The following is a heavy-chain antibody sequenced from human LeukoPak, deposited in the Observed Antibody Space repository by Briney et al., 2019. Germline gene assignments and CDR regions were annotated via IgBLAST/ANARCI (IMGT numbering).Heavy chain of an antibody. V-gene: IGHV4-38-2*02. Sequence: SGTLSLTCTVSGYSISSGYYWGWIRQPPGKGLEWIGSIYHSGSTYYNPSLKSRVTISVDTSKNQFSLKLSSVTAADTAVYYCARDAGRWLQLRLGAFDIWGQGTMVTVSS. D-gene: IGHD5-24*01. CDR3: ARDAGRWLQLRLGAFDI. J-gene: IGHJ3*02. CDR2: IYHSGST. CDR1: GYSISSGYY.